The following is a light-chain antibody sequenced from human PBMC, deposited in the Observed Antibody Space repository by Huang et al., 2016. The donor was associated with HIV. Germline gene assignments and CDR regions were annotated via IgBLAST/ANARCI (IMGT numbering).Light chain of an antibody. V-gene: IGKV3-15*01. CDR3: LQYINWPRT. CDR1: QGISNN. J-gene: IGKJ2*01. CDR2: GAS. Sequence: EMVMTQSPDTLSVSPGESVTLSCSASQGISNNLAWYQHKPGQAPRLLIHGASTRAAGSPARFSGRGSEIAFSLTINSRQSEDSAVYYCLQYINWPRTFGQGTKLEIK.